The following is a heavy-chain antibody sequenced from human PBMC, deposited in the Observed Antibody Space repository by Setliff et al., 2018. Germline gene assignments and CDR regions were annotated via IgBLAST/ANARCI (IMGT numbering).Heavy chain of an antibody. J-gene: IGHJ5*01. Sequence: SVKVSCKTSGGTFKNHAISWVRQAPGQGLEWMGGTIPMFDRPNYAQKLQGRVAITADETTNTAYIEISSLRYEDTAVYYCARLVRFCTRTACQTVAGDESWGQGTLVTVSS. CDR3: ARLVRFCTRTACQTVAGDES. CDR2: TIPMFDRP. D-gene: IGHD2-8*01. CDR1: GGTFKNHA. V-gene: IGHV1-69*13.